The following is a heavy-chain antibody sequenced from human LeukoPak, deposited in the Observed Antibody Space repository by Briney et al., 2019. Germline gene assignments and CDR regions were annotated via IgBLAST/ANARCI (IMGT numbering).Heavy chain of an antibody. CDR2: ISGSGGNT. D-gene: IGHD4-17*01. CDR3: AKDLEDYGDPLGWYFDL. CDR1: GFTFSSYA. J-gene: IGHJ2*01. V-gene: IGHV3-23*01. Sequence: GGSLRLSCAASGFTFSSYAMSWVRQAPGKGLEWVSAISGSGGNTYYADSVKGRFTISRDNSKNTLYLQMNSLRAEDTAVYYCAKDLEDYGDPLGWYFDLWGRGTLVTVSS.